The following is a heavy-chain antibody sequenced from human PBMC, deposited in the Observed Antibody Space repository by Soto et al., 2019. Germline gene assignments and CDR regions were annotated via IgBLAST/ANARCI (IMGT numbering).Heavy chain of an antibody. CDR3: ARIQTPMITFGGVIMRENWFDP. J-gene: IGHJ5*02. V-gene: IGHV5-51*01. CDR1: GYSFTSYW. D-gene: IGHD3-16*02. CDR2: IYPGDSDT. Sequence: GESLKISCKGSGYSFTSYWIGWVRQMPGKGLEWMGIIYPGDSDTRYSPSFQGQVTISADKSISTAYLQWSSLKASDTAMYYCARIQTPMITFGGVIMRENWFDPWGQGTLVTVSS.